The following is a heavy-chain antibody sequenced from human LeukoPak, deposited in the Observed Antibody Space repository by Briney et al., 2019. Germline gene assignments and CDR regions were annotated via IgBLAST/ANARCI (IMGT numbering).Heavy chain of an antibody. Sequence: ASVKVSCKTSGYTFTAYYIHWVRQAPGQGLEWMGWIHPNSGGTNYAQKFQGRVTLTRDTSTSTAYMELSSLRSDDTAVYYCARDQDSYYYDSSGSAPSDYWGQGTLVTVSS. D-gene: IGHD3-22*01. J-gene: IGHJ4*02. CDR1: GYTFTAYY. V-gene: IGHV1-2*02. CDR3: ARDQDSYYYDSSGSAPSDY. CDR2: IHPNSGGT.